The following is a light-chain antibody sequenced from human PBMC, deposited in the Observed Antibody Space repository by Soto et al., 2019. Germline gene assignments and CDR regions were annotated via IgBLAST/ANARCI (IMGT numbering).Light chain of an antibody. CDR3: QQYYSYPS. CDR2: GAS. Sequence: DIQMTQSPSPLSASVGDRVTITCRASQTISTYLNWYQQKPGKAPKLLIYGASSLQSGVPSRFSGSGSGTDFTLTISCLQSEDFATYYCQQYYSYPSFGPGTKVDIK. V-gene: IGKV1-39*01. CDR1: QTISTY. J-gene: IGKJ3*01.